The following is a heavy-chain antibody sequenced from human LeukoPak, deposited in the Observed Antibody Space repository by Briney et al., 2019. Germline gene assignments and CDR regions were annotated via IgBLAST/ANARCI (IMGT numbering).Heavy chain of an antibody. CDR3: ARGSGFWSGYSRYKWFDP. Sequence: ASVKVSSKASGYTFTGYYMHWVRQAPGQGLEWMGWINPNSGGTNYAQKFQGRVTITRDTSVSTAYMELSRLRSDDTAVYYCARGSGFWSGYSRYKWFDPWGQGTLVTVSS. J-gene: IGHJ5*02. D-gene: IGHD3-3*01. CDR1: GYTFTGYY. CDR2: INPNSGGT. V-gene: IGHV1-2*02.